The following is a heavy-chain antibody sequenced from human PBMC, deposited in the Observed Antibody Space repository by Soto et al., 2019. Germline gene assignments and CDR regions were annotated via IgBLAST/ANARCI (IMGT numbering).Heavy chain of an antibody. CDR1: GYTFASYY. V-gene: IGHV1-46*01. CDR2: INPSGGST. D-gene: IGHD3-3*01. CDR3: ARDWVTIFGVVPDYYYGMDV. J-gene: IGHJ6*02. Sequence: ASVKVSCKASGYTFASYYMHWVRQAPGQGLEWMGIINPSGGSTSYAQKFQGRVTMTRDTSTSTVYMELSSLRSEDTAVYYCARDWVTIFGVVPDYYYGMDVWGQGTTVTVSS.